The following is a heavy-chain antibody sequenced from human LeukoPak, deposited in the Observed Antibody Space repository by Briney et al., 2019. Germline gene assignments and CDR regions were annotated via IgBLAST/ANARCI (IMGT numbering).Heavy chain of an antibody. D-gene: IGHD6-13*01. J-gene: IGHJ4*02. Sequence: GGSLRLSCAASGFTFSSYAMSWVRQAPGKGLEWVSAISGSGGSTYYADSVKGRFTISRDNSKDTLYLQMNSLRAEDTAVYYCATAPPSSKGVDYWGQGTLVTVSS. CDR2: ISGSGGST. CDR3: ATAPPSSKGVDY. V-gene: IGHV3-23*01. CDR1: GFTFSSYA.